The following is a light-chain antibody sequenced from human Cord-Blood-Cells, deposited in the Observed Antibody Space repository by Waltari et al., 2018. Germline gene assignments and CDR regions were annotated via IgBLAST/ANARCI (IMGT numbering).Light chain of an antibody. V-gene: IGKV4-1*01. Sequence: DIVMTQSPDSLAVSLGERATINCKSSQSVLYSPNNKNYLAWYQRKPGQPPKLLIYLASTRESVVPDRFSGSGSGTDFTRTISSLQAEDVAVYYCQQYYSTPYTFGQGTKLEIK. CDR2: LAS. J-gene: IGKJ2*01. CDR3: QQYYSTPYT. CDR1: QSVLYSPNNKNY.